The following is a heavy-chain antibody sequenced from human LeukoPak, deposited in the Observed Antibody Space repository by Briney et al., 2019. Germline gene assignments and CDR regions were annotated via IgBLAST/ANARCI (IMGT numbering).Heavy chain of an antibody. J-gene: IGHJ4*02. CDR3: ARLLWFGELLPYLDY. D-gene: IGHD3-10*01. CDR1: GFTVSSNY. Sequence: PGGSLRHSCAASGFTVSSNYMSWVRQAPGKGLEWVSVIYSGGSTYYADSVKGRFTISRDNSKNTLYLQMNSLRAEDTAVYYCARLLWFGELLPYLDYWGQGTLVTVSS. V-gene: IGHV3-53*01. CDR2: IYSGGST.